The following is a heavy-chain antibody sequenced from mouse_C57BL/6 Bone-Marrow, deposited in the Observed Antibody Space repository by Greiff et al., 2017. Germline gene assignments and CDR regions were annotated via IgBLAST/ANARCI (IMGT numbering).Heavy chain of an antibody. J-gene: IGHJ2*01. CDR3: ARDGLYHPPDY. CDR2: INPGSGGT. Sequence: QVQLKQSGAELVRPGTSVKVSCKASGYAFTNYLIEWVKQRPGQGLEWIGVINPGSGGTNYNEKFKGKATLTADKSSSTAYMQLSSLTSEDSAVYFCARDGLYHPPDYWGQGTTLTVSS. V-gene: IGHV1-54*01. CDR1: GYAFTNYL.